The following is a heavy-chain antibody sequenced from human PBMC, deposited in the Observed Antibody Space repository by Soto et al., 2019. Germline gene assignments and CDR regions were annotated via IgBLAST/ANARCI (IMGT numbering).Heavy chain of an antibody. V-gene: IGHV3-23*01. Sequence: EGSLRLSCATSGFTFSNYPMNWVRQAPGKGLEWVSGISAGGDRTYYADSVKGRFTIFRDNSKNSVSLRMNSLRVEDTAVYYCARRVWGQGTLVTVSS. CDR2: ISAGGDRT. CDR3: ARRV. J-gene: IGHJ4*02. CDR1: GFTFSNYP.